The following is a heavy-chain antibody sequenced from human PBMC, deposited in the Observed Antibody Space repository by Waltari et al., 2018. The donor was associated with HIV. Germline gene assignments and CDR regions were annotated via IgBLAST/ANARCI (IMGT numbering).Heavy chain of an antibody. D-gene: IGHD2-15*01. Sequence: QVQLVQSGAEVKKPGASVKVSCKASGYTFTGYYMHWVRQAPGQGLEWMGWINPNSGGTNHAQKLQGRVTMTRDTSISTAYMELSRLRSDDTAVYYCARTFLYCSGGTCYFDYWGQGTLVTVSS. V-gene: IGHV1-2*02. CDR1: GYTFTGYY. J-gene: IGHJ4*02. CDR3: ARTFLYCSGGTCYFDY. CDR2: INPNSGGT.